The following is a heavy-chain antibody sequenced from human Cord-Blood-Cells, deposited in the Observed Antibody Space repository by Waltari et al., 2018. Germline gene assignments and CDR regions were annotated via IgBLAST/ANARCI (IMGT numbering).Heavy chain of an antibody. Sequence: QVQLQESGPGLVKPSETLSLTCTVSGYSLSSGYYWGWIRQPPGKGLEWIGSIYHSGSTYYNPSLKSRVTISVDTSKNQFSLKLSSVTAADTAVYYCARVGPEAFDYWGQGTLVTVSS. CDR1: GYSLSSGYY. D-gene: IGHD3-16*01. CDR3: ARVGPEAFDY. V-gene: IGHV4-38-2*02. CDR2: IYHSGST. J-gene: IGHJ4*02.